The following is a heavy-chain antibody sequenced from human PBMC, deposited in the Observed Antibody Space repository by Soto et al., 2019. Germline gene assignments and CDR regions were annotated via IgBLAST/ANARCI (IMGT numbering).Heavy chain of an antibody. D-gene: IGHD6-13*01. CDR1: GFTFSNAW. Sequence: GGSLRLSCAASGFTFSNAWMSWVRQAPGKGLEWVGRIKSKTDGGTTDYAAPVKGRFTISRDDSKNTLYLQMNSLKTEDTAVYYGTESAAAGPGYMDVWGKGTTVTVSS. CDR2: IKSKTDGGTT. CDR3: TESAAAGPGYMDV. J-gene: IGHJ6*03. V-gene: IGHV3-15*01.